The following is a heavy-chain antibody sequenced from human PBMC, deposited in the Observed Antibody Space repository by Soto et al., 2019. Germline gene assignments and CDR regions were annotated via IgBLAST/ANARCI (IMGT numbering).Heavy chain of an antibody. CDR1: GCSISTSGYY. V-gene: IGHV4-39*01. CDR2: IYYSGST. CDR3: ARGEDDYGDYELRYYLDY. J-gene: IGHJ4*02. Sequence: PSKTMSLTGTVSGCSISTSGYYGGWVCQHPRKGLEWIGSIYYSGSTYYNPSIKSRVTISVDTSKNQFSLKLSSVTAADTAVYYCARGEDDYGDYELRYYLDYWGQGTLVTVSS. D-gene: IGHD4-17*01.